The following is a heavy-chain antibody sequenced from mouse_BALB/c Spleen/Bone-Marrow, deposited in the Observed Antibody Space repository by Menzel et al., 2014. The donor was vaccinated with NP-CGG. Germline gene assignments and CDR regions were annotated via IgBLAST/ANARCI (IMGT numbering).Heavy chain of an antibody. V-gene: IGHV1-62-2*01. D-gene: IGHD2-12*01. CDR1: GYTFTEYI. Sequence: VQLQESGTELVKPGASVKLSCKASGYTFTEYIIHWVKQRSGQGLEWIGWFYPGSGNLNFKEKIKDKAALTADKSSSSVYMMLSRLTSEDSAVYFCARREEEYYSEPFAYWGQGTLVTVSA. CDR3: ARREEEYYSEPFAY. J-gene: IGHJ3*01. CDR2: FYPGSGNL.